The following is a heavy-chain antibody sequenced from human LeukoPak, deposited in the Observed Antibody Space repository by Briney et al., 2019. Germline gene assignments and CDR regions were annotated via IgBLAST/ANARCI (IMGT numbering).Heavy chain of an antibody. CDR2: INSDGSST. D-gene: IGHD5-24*01. Sequence: GGSLRLSCAASGFTFSSYWMHWVRQAPGKGLVWVSRINSDGSSTSYADSVKGRFTISRDNAKNTLYQQMNSLRAEDTAVYYCAREIVEMAPEAAFDIWGQGTMVTVSS. V-gene: IGHV3-74*01. J-gene: IGHJ3*02. CDR1: GFTFSSYW. CDR3: AREIVEMAPEAAFDI.